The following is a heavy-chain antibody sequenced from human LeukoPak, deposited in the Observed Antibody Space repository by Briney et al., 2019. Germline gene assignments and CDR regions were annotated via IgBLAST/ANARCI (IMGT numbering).Heavy chain of an antibody. CDR1: GGSFSGYY. CDR3: ARVDCSSTSCSRFDP. J-gene: IGHJ5*02. CDR2: INHSGST. Sequence: PSETLSLTCAVYGGSFSGYYWSRIRQPPGKGLEWIGEINHSGSTNYNPSLKSRVTISVDTSKNQFSLKLSSVTAADTAVYYCARVDCSSTSCSRFDPWGQGTLVTVSS. V-gene: IGHV4-34*01. D-gene: IGHD2-2*01.